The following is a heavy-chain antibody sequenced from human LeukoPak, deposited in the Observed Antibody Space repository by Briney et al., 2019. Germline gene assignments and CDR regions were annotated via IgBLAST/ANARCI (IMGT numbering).Heavy chain of an antibody. CDR1: GFTFSSYW. J-gene: IGHJ5*02. V-gene: IGHV3-7*01. D-gene: IGHD3-9*01. Sequence: PGGSLRLSCAASGFTFSSYWMTWVRQAPGKGLEWVANIKQDGSNQYYVDSVKGRLTISRDNAKNSLYLQMNSLRAEDTAVYYCARGIATGIDFFDPWGQGTLVTVSS. CDR2: IKQDGSNQ. CDR3: ARGIATGIDFFDP.